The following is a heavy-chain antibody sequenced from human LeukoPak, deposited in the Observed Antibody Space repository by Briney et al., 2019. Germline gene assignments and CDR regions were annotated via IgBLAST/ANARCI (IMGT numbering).Heavy chain of an antibody. Sequence: GESLKISCRGSGYSFNTYWIGWVRQMPGNGLEGMVIIYPGDSDTRYSPSFQGQVTMSADKSVNTAYLQWSSLKASDTAMYYCARRQGCSSTSCPPDYWGQGTLVTVSS. J-gene: IGHJ4*02. CDR2: IYPGDSDT. CDR1: GYSFNTYW. V-gene: IGHV5-51*01. CDR3: ARRQGCSSTSCPPDY. D-gene: IGHD2-2*01.